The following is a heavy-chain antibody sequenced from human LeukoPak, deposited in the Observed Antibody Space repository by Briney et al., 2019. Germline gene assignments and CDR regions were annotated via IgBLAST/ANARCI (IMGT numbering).Heavy chain of an antibody. V-gene: IGHV4-59*12. CDR1: GGSISNYY. CDR3: ARSDSSGPSVAFDY. J-gene: IGHJ4*02. D-gene: IGHD6-19*01. Sequence: SETLSLTCTVSGGSISNYYWSWIRQPPGKGLEWIGEIYHSGSTNYNPSLKSRVTISVDKSKNQFSLKLSSVAAADTAVYYCARSDSSGPSVAFDYWGQGTLVTVSS. CDR2: IYHSGST.